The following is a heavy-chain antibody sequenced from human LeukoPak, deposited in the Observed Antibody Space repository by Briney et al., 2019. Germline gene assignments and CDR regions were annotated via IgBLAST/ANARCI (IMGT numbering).Heavy chain of an antibody. D-gene: IGHD1-26*01. Sequence: GGSLRLSCTVSAFTFNNYGMHWVRQAPGKGLEWLTFIRYDGSKKYYADSVKGRFTISRDNAKNSLYLQMNSLRAEDTALYYCAKDSSGSSEYYFDYWGQGTLVTVSS. CDR1: AFTFNNYG. J-gene: IGHJ4*02. V-gene: IGHV3-30*02. CDR3: AKDSSGSSEYYFDY. CDR2: IRYDGSKK.